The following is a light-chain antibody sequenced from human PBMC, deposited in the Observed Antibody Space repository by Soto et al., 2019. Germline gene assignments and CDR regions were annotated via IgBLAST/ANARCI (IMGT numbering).Light chain of an antibody. J-gene: IGKJ4*01. CDR2: LGS. V-gene: IGKV2-28*01. Sequence: DIVMTQSPLSLPVTPGETASISCRSSQSLLQSNGNNYLGWFVQKPGQSPQLLISLGSSRSSRVPERFSASGSGTDFALKISRVEAEDVGIDYYMQVLQAPPTFGGGTKVEVK. CDR1: QSLLQSNGNNY. CDR3: MQVLQAPPT.